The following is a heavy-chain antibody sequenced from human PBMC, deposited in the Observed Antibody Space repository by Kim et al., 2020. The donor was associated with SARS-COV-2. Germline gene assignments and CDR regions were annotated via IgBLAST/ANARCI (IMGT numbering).Heavy chain of an antibody. Sequence: SETLSLTCTVSGGSISSYYWSWIRQPPGKGLEWIGYIYYSGSTNYNPSLKSRVTISVDTSKNQFSLKLSSVTAADTAVYYCARGGRDIVVVPAANIWFDP. D-gene: IGHD2-2*01. V-gene: IGHV4-59*08. CDR1: GGSISSYY. J-gene: IGHJ5*02. CDR2: IYYSGST. CDR3: ARGGRDIVVVPAANIWFDP.